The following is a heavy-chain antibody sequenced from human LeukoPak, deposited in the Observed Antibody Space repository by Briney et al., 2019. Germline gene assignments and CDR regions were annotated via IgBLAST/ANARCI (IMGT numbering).Heavy chain of an antibody. V-gene: IGHV4-61*02. CDR3: ATIAAAGGGAFDI. D-gene: IGHD6-13*01. Sequence: SETLSFTCTVSGGSISSGSYYWSWIRQPAGKGLEWIGRIYTSGSTNYNPSLKSRVTISVDTSKNQFSLKLSSVTAADTAVYYCATIAAAGGGAFDIWGQGTMVTVSS. J-gene: IGHJ3*02. CDR1: GGSISSGSYY. CDR2: IYTSGST.